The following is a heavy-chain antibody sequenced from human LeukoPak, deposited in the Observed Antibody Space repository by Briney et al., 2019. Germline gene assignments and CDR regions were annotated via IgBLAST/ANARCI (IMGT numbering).Heavy chain of an antibody. J-gene: IGHJ5*02. Sequence: ASVKVSCKASGYTFTSYGISWVRQAPGQGLEWMGWINPNSGGTNYAQKFQGRVTMTRDTSISTAYMELSRLRSDDTAVYYCARDLGWELPHPSWFDPWGQGTLVTVSS. D-gene: IGHD1-26*01. CDR2: INPNSGGT. CDR1: GYTFTSYG. CDR3: ARDLGWELPHPSWFDP. V-gene: IGHV1-2*02.